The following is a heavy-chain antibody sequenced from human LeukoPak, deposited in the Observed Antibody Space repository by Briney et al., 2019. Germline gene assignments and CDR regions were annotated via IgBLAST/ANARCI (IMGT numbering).Heavy chain of an antibody. CDR1: GGTFSSSA. V-gene: IGHV1-69*04. CDR3: ARDSGYYGSGSYSNSY. D-gene: IGHD3-10*01. Sequence: SVKVSCKASGGTFSSSAISWVRQAPGQGLEWMGRIIPILGIANYAQKFQGRVTITADKSTSTAYMELGSLRSEDTAVYYCARDSGYYGSGSYSNSYWGQGTLVTVSS. CDR2: IIPILGIA. J-gene: IGHJ4*02.